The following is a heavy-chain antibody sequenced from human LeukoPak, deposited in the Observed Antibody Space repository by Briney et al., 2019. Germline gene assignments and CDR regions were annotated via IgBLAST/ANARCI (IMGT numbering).Heavy chain of an antibody. CDR3: ARSSYSSSWYTQSFLSDYYMDV. CDR2: ISSSSSYI. V-gene: IGHV3-21*01. CDR1: GFTVSSNY. Sequence: GGSLRLSCAASGFTVSSNYMSWVRQAPGKGLEWVSSISSSSSYIYYADSVKGRFTISRDNAKNSLYLQMNSLRAEDTAVYYCARSSYSSSWYTQSFLSDYYMDVWGKGTTVTVSS. J-gene: IGHJ6*03. D-gene: IGHD6-13*01.